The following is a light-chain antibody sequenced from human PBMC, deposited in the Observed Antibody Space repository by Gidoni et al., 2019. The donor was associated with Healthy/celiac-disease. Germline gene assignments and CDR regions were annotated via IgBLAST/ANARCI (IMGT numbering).Light chain of an antibody. Sequence: DIQMTQSPSSLSASVGDRVTITCRASQSISSYLNWYQQTPGKAPKLRIYAESSLQSLVPSRFSGSRSGTDLTLTISSLQAEDVAAYYCQQSYSTPCTFGQGTRLEIK. CDR1: QSISSY. CDR2: AES. V-gene: IGKV1-39*01. CDR3: QQSYSTPCT. J-gene: IGKJ5*01.